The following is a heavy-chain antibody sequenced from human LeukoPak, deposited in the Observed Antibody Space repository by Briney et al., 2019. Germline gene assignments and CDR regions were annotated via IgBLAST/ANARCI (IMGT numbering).Heavy chain of an antibody. CDR3: ARGRERWLRGGFDY. CDR1: GGSLSGYC. CDR2: INHSGRT. D-gene: IGHD5-24*01. J-gene: IGHJ4*02. Sequence: SETLSLTCAVYGGSLSGYCWSWIRPAPGHRLDWFGEINHSGRTNYNPSLKSRVTISVDTSKNQFSLKLSSVTAADTAVYYCARGRERWLRGGFDYWGQGTLVTVSS. V-gene: IGHV4-34*01.